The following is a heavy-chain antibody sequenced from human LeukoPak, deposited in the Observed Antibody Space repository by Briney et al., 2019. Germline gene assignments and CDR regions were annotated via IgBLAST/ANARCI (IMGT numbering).Heavy chain of an antibody. D-gene: IGHD6-13*01. CDR2: IYSGGST. J-gene: IGHJ6*02. Sequence: GGSLRLSCAASGFTASSNYMSWVRQAPGKGLEWVSVIYSGGSTYYADSVKGRFTISRDNSKNTLYLQMNSLRAEDTAVYYCAAGIAAAGTYYGMDVWGQGTTVTVSS. V-gene: IGHV3-53*01. CDR1: GFTASSNY. CDR3: AAGIAAAGTYYGMDV.